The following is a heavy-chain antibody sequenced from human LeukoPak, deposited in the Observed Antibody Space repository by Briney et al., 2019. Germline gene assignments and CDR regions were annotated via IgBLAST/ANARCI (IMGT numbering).Heavy chain of an antibody. V-gene: IGHV1-69*05. D-gene: IGHD3-3*01. J-gene: IGHJ6*03. Sequence: GSSVKVSCKASGGTFSSYAISWVRQAPGQGLEWMGGIIPIFGTANYAQKFQGRVTITTDESTSTAYMELSSLRSEDTAVYYCARPIFGVVLPIRPEYYYYMDVWGKGTTVTVSS. CDR1: GGTFSSYA. CDR3: ARPIFGVVLPIRPEYYYYMDV. CDR2: IIPIFGTA.